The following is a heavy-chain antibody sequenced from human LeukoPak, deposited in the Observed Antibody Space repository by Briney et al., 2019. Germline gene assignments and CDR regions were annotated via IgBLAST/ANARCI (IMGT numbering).Heavy chain of an antibody. V-gene: IGHV1-46*01. J-gene: IGHJ6*03. CDR1: GYTFTSYY. CDR3: ARATGIGILTGYHNSPYYYYYMDV. D-gene: IGHD3-9*01. CDR2: INPSGGST. Sequence: GASVKVSCKASGYTFTSYYMHWVRQAPGQGLEWMGIINPSGGSTSYAQKFQGRVTMTRNTSISTAYMELSSLRSEDTAVYYCARATGIGILTGYHNSPYYYYYMDVWGKGTTVTISS.